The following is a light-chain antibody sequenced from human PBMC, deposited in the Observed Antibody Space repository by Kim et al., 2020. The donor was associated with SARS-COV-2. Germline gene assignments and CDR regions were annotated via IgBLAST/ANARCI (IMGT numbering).Light chain of an antibody. CDR2: AAS. CDR3: HQYNIYPLT. CDR1: QAIGTY. Sequence: SFVGDRVTITCRASQAIGTYLAWFQQKPGRAPNPLIYAASNLHFGVPSKFSGNGSGADFTLTISSLQPEDFPTYYCHQYNIYPLTFGRGTKVYIK. V-gene: IGKV1-16*02. J-gene: IGKJ1*01.